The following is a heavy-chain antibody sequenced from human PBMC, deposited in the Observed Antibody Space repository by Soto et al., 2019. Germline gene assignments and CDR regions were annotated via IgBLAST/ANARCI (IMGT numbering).Heavy chain of an antibody. D-gene: IGHD6-13*01. CDR3: AKRSPYSSGWYSPIFDY. Sequence: PVGSLRLSGAASGFSFSDYAMSWVRQAPGKGLEWVSVISESGGSTRYADSVRGRFTVSRDNSKNSLSLRMNSLRDEDTAVYFCAKRSPYSSGWYSPIFDYWGQGALVTVSS. V-gene: IGHV3-23*01. CDR1: GFSFSDYA. CDR2: ISESGGST. J-gene: IGHJ4*02.